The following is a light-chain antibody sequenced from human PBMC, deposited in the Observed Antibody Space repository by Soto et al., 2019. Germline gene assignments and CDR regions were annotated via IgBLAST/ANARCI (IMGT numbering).Light chain of an antibody. CDR3: SSYTSSSTVV. V-gene: IGLV2-14*01. CDR2: DVN. CDR1: SSDVGAYNY. J-gene: IGLJ2*01. Sequence: QSVLTQPASVSGSPGQSITISCTGTSSDVGAYNYVSWYQQYPGKAPKLMIYDVNNRPSGVSNRFSGSKSGNTASLTISGLQAEDEAEYFCSSYTSSSTVVFGGGTKLTVL.